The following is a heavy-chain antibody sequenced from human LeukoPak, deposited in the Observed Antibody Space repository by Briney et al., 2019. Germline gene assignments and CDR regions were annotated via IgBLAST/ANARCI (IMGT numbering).Heavy chain of an antibody. CDR1: GGSISSYY. J-gene: IGHJ4*02. CDR2: FYNNRST. V-gene: IGHV4-59*01. D-gene: IGHD3-10*01. Sequence: SETLSLTCTVSGGSISSYYWSWIRQPPGKGLEWIGPFYNNRSTNYNPSLTSRVSISVDTSKNQFSLKLSSVTAAATAAYSFTRDGAHDVGADCFDFWGQGALVTVSS. CDR3: TRDGAHDVGADCFDF.